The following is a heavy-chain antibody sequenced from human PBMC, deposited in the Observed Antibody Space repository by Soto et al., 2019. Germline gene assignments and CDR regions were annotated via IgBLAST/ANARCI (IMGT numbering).Heavy chain of an antibody. CDR1: GGSISSGGYS. J-gene: IGHJ5*02. CDR2: IYHSGST. V-gene: IGHV4-30-2*05. Sequence: SETLSLTCAVSGGSISSGGYSWSWIRQPPGKGLEWIGYIYHSGSTYYNPSLKSRVTISVDTSKNQFSLKVNSVTAADTAVYYCARDFWSGFNWFDPWGQGTLVTAPQ. D-gene: IGHD3-3*01. CDR3: ARDFWSGFNWFDP.